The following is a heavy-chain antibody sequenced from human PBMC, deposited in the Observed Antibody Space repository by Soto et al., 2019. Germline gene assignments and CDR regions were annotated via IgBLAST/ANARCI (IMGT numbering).Heavy chain of an antibody. V-gene: IGHV3-13*01. CDR3: ARGGHYYYYYYLDV. J-gene: IGHJ6*03. D-gene: IGHD3-16*01. CDR1: GFTFSSYD. CDR2: IGTAGDT. Sequence: PGGSLRLSCAASGFTFSSYDMHWVRQATGKGLEWVSAIGTAGDTYYPGSVKGRFTISRENAKNSLYLQMNSLRAGDTAVYYCARGGHYYYYYYLDVWGQGTTVTVSS.